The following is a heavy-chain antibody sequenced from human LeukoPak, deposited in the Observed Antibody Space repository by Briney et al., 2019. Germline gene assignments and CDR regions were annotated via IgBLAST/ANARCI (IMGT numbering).Heavy chain of an antibody. CDR2: ISHIGRT. V-gene: IGHV4-59*11. CDR3: ARDLVTVTKGFDI. Sequence: SETLSLTCAVSGDSFSSHYWTWIRQSPGTALECIVYISHIGRTNYNPSLKSRVTISIDTSKNKFSLKLRSVTAADTAVYYCARDLVTVTKGFDIWGQGTMVSVSS. D-gene: IGHD4-17*01. CDR1: GDSFSSHY. J-gene: IGHJ3*02.